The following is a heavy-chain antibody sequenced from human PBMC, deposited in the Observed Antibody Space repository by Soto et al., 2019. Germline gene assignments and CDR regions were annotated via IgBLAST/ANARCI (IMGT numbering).Heavy chain of an antibody. D-gene: IGHD1-26*01. CDR2: ISYDGSNK. CDR3: AKDQVGATPSGFDY. J-gene: IGHJ4*02. Sequence: GGSLRLSCAASGFTFSSYGMHWVRQAPGKGLEWVAVISYDGSNKYYADSVKGRFTISRDNSKNTLYLQMNSLRAEDTAVYYCAKDQVGATPSGFDYWGQGTLVPVSS. V-gene: IGHV3-30*18. CDR1: GFTFSSYG.